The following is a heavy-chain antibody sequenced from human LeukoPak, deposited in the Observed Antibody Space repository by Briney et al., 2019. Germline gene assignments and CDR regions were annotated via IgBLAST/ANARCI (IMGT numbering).Heavy chain of an antibody. J-gene: IGHJ6*03. Sequence: SETLSLTCTVSGGSISSGSYYWSWIRQPAGKGLEWIGRIYTSGSTNYNPSLESRVTISVDTSKNQFSLKLSSVTAADTAVYYCARDPLRDGYNTYYYYYMDVWGKGTTVTVSS. CDR2: IYTSGST. CDR3: ARDPLRDGYNTYYYYYMDV. CDR1: GGSISSGSYY. V-gene: IGHV4-61*02. D-gene: IGHD5-24*01.